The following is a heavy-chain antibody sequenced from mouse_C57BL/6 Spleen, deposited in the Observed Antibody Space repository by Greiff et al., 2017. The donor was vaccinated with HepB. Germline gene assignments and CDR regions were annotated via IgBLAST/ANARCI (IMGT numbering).Heavy chain of an antibody. CDR3: ARGDY. J-gene: IGHJ2*01. Sequence: QVQLKQPGAELVRPGSSVKLSCKASGYTFTSYWMDWEKQRPGQGLEWIGNIYPSDSETHYNQKFKDKATLTVDKSSSTAYMQLSSLTSEDSAVYYCARGDYWGQGTTLTVSS. CDR1: GYTFTSYW. CDR2: IYPSDSET. V-gene: IGHV1-61*01.